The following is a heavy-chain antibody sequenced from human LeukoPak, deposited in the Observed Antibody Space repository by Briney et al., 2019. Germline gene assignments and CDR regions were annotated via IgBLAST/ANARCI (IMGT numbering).Heavy chain of an antibody. V-gene: IGHV1-69*13. D-gene: IGHD3-3*01. CDR1: GGTFSSYA. CDR3: ALRAYYDFWSGYQSHY. Sequence: ASVKVSCKASGGTFSSYAISWVRQAPGQGLEWMGGIIPIFGTANYAQKFQGRVTITADESTSTAYMELSSLRPEDTAVYYCALRAYYDFWSGYQSHYWGQGTLVTVSS. CDR2: IIPIFGTA. J-gene: IGHJ4*02.